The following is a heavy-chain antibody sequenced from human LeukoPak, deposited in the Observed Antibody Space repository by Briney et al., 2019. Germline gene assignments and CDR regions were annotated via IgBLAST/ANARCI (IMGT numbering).Heavy chain of an antibody. J-gene: IGHJ5*02. Sequence: SETLSLTCAVYGGSFSGYYWSWIRQPPGKGLEWIGEINHSGSTNYNPSLKSRVTISVDTSKNQFSLELSSVTAADTAVYYCSGYSSTPGEGWFDPWGQGTLVTVSS. D-gene: IGHD6-13*01. CDR3: SGYSSTPGEGWFDP. CDR2: INHSGST. CDR1: GGSFSGYY. V-gene: IGHV4-34*01.